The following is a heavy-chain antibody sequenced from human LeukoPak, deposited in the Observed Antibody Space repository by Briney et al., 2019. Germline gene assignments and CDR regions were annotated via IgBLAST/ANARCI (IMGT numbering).Heavy chain of an antibody. D-gene: IGHD5-24*01. CDR2: MNPNSGNT. CDR3: ARGRRDGYKNPNNHLYYFDY. J-gene: IGHJ4*02. CDR1: GYTFTSYD. Sequence: GASVKVSCKASGYTFTSYDINWVRQATGQGLEWMGWMNPNSGNTGYAQKFQGRVTMTRNTSISTAYMELSSLRSEDTAVYYCARGRRDGYKNPNNHLYYFDYWGQGTLVTVSS. V-gene: IGHV1-8*01.